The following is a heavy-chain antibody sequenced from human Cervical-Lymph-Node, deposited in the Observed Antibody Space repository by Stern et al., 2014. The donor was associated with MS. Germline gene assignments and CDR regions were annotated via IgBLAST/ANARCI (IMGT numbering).Heavy chain of an antibody. D-gene: IGHD5-24*01. CDR1: GFTFSDYY. CDR2: MNNNGDTI. Sequence: VQLVESGGGLVKPGRSLRLSCAASGFTFSDYYMTWIRQAPGKGLEWVSYMNNNGDTIYCADSVKGRFTISRDNAKNSLYLQMNSLRAEDTAVYYCARVSHGYNSYYSDYWGQGTLVTVSS. CDR3: ARVSHGYNSYYSDY. V-gene: IGHV3-11*01. J-gene: IGHJ4*02.